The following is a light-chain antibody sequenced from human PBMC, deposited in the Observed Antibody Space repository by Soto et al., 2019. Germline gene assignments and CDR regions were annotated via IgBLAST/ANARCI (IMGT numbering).Light chain of an antibody. CDR1: SSDVGGYKY. J-gene: IGLJ2*01. Sequence: QSALTQPASVSGSPGQSITISCTGTSSDVGGYKYVSWYQQHPGKAPKLMIYDVSNRPSGVSNCFSGSKSGNTASLTISGLQAEDEADYYCSSYTSSSTSHVVFGGGTKVTVL. CDR3: SSYTSSSTSHVV. CDR2: DVS. V-gene: IGLV2-14*01.